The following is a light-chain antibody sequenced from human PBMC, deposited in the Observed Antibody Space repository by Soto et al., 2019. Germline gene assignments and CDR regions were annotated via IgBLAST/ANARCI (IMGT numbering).Light chain of an antibody. CDR2: DAS. CDR1: QSLRSS. Sequence: VTQHPTTQSLSLGERATLSSRASQSLRSSLAWYQQKPGQAPRLLIYDASTRATGIPARFSGSGSGTDFTLTISGLQSEDFAVYYCQQYKNWPQTFGQGTKV. CDR3: QQYKNWPQT. V-gene: IGKV3-15*01. J-gene: IGKJ1*01.